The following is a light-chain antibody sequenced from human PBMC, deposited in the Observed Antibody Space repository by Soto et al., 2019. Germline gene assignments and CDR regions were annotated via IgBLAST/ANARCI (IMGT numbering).Light chain of an antibody. Sequence: DIQITQSPSSLTTSVEDRVIITCRASQSISNQLNWCQQRPGKAPKLLIYDASSLESGVPSRFSGSGPGTEFTLPISSLQPDDFATYYCQQYKSYSLHTSGQGTPLEIK. CDR2: DAS. CDR1: QSISNQ. CDR3: QQYKSYSLHT. V-gene: IGKV1-5*01. J-gene: IGKJ5*01.